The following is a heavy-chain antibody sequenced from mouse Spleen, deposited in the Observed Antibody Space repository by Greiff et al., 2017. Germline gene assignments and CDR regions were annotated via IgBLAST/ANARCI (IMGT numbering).Heavy chain of an antibody. CDR2: IWAGGST. J-gene: IGHJ2*01. D-gene: IGHD1-2*01. CDR1: GFSLTSYG. V-gene: IGHV2-9*02. Sequence: QVQLQQSGPGLVAPSQTLSITCTASGFSLTSYGVHWVRQPPGKGLEWLGVIWAGGSTNYNSALMSRLSISTDNSKSQVLFKRNSLQTDDTAMYFCARVVHYDFDYWGQGTPLTVSS. CDR3: ARVVHYDFDY.